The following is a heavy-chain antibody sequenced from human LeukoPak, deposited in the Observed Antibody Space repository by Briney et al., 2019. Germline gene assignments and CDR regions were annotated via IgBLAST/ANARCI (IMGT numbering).Heavy chain of an antibody. Sequence: SETLSLTCTVSGGSISSYYWSWIRQPPGKGLEWIGYIYYSGSTNYNPSLKSRVTISVDTSKNQFSLKLSSVTAADTAVYYCARAEYSSSSSGYYYYYYMDVWGKGTTVTVSS. V-gene: IGHV4-59*01. CDR2: IYYSGST. CDR1: GGSISSYY. CDR3: ARAEYSSSSSGYYYYYYMDV. D-gene: IGHD6-6*01. J-gene: IGHJ6*03.